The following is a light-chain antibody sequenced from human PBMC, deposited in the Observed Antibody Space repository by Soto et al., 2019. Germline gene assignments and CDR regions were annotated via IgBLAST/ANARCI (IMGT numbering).Light chain of an antibody. J-gene: IGKJ4*01. Sequence: DIVMTQSPDSLAVSLGERATINCKSSQSVLYNSNNKNYLAWYQQIPGQPPKLLIYWASTRESGVPDRFSGSGSGTDFTLTISSLQAEDVAVYYCQQYYSTPLTFGGGTKVEIK. CDR2: WAS. CDR1: QSVLYNSNNKNY. CDR3: QQYYSTPLT. V-gene: IGKV4-1*01.